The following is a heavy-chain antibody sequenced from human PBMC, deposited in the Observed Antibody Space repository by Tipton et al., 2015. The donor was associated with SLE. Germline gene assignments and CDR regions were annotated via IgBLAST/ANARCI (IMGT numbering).Heavy chain of an antibody. V-gene: IGHV4-59*01. CDR2: IYYSGST. J-gene: IGHJ6*03. Sequence: LRLSCTVSGGSISSYYWSWIRQSPGKGLECIGYIYYSGSTNYNPSLKSRVTISVDTSKNQFSLKLSSVTAADTAVYYCARDTDYYYMDVWGKGTTVTVS. CDR1: GGSISSYY. CDR3: ARDTDYYYMDV.